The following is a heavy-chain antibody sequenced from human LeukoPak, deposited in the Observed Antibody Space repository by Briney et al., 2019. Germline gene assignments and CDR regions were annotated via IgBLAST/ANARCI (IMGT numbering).Heavy chain of an antibody. D-gene: IGHD6-19*01. CDR1: GGSISSHY. V-gene: IGHV4-59*08. CDR3: ARHIPVSYDAFDL. CDR2: VYYTGRT. J-gene: IGHJ3*01. Sequence: PSETLSLTCTVSGGSISSHYWSWIRQPPGKGLEWIAYVYYTGRTLYNPSLESRVTISVDTSKTQFSLKLTSVTAADTAVYYCARHIPVSYDAFDLWGRGTTVTVSS.